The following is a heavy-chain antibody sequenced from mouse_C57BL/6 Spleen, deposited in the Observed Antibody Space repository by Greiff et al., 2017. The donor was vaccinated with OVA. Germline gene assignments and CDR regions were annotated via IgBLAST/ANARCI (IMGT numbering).Heavy chain of an antibody. CDR2: IYPRDGST. Sequence: LQESGPELVKPGASVKLSCKASGYTFTSYDINWVKQRPGQGLEWIGWIYPRDGSTKYNEKFKGKATLTVDTSSSTAYMELHSLTSEDSAVYFCAKLGREYFDYWGQGTTLTVSS. J-gene: IGHJ2*01. D-gene: IGHD4-1*01. CDR3: AKLGREYFDY. V-gene: IGHV1-85*01. CDR1: GYTFTSYD.